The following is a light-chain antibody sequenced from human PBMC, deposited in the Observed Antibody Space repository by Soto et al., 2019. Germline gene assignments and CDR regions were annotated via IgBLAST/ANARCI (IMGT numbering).Light chain of an antibody. CDR3: SSYTSSSLNYV. V-gene: IGLV2-14*01. Sequence: QSVLTQPASVSGSPGQSITISCTGTSSDVGGYNYVSWYQQHPGKAPKLMIYEVSNRPSGVSNRFSGSKSGNTASLTISGLQAEDEADYYCSSYTSSSLNYVSGTGTKVTVL. CDR2: EVS. J-gene: IGLJ1*01. CDR1: SSDVGGYNY.